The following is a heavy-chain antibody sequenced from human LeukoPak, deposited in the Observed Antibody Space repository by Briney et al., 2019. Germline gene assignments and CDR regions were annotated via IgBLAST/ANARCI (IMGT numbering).Heavy chain of an antibody. Sequence: VKVSCKASGGTFSSYAISWVRQAPGQGLEWMGGIIPIFGTANYAQKFQGRVTITTDESTSTAYMELSSLRSEDTAVYYCAIVVPAAIKTNWFDPWGQGTLVTVSS. J-gene: IGHJ5*02. CDR2: IIPIFGTA. V-gene: IGHV1-69*13. CDR3: AIVVPAAIKTNWFDP. D-gene: IGHD2-2*01. CDR1: GGTFSSYA.